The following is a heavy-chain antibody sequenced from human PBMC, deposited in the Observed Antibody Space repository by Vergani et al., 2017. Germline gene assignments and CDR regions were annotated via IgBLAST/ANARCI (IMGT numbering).Heavy chain of an antibody. Sequence: EVQLVESGGGLVQSGGSLRLSCAASGFTFSRYWMSWVRQAPGKGPEWVANIKKDGSEKDYLDSVKGRFTISRENAKNTLYLQMHSLRVEETAVYYCARGRDCGCSSCNGSPYYGLDVWGQGTTVTVSS. V-gene: IGHV3-7*01. CDR2: IKKDGSEK. CDR3: ARGRDCGCSSCNGSPYYGLDV. J-gene: IGHJ6*02. D-gene: IGHD2-2*01. CDR1: GFTFSRYW.